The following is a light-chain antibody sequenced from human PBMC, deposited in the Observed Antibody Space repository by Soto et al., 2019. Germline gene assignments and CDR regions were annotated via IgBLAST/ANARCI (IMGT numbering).Light chain of an antibody. J-gene: IGKJ1*01. V-gene: IGKV1-5*01. Sequence: IQMTQSPSTLSASVGDTVTISSRASQSVGYWLAWYQQKPGKAPQFLIYDASNLHDGVPSRFCGSRSGTEFTLTISGLQPDDFASYYCQQYYSSWTLGQGTKVDIK. CDR1: QSVGYW. CDR3: QQYYSSWT. CDR2: DAS.